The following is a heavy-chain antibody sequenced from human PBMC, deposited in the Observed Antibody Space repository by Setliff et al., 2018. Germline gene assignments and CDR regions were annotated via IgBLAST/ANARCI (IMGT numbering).Heavy chain of an antibody. CDR2: INAANGNT. J-gene: IGHJ4*02. Sequence: ASVKVSCKTSGYTFITYAFHWVRQAPRQRLEWMGWINAANGNTRYSQKFQGRVTITTDTSASTAYMELSGLTREDTAVYYCAREKFPGDWGDYWGQGTLVTVSS. CDR1: GYTFITYA. CDR3: AREKFPGDWGDY. D-gene: IGHD2-21*01. V-gene: IGHV1-3*01.